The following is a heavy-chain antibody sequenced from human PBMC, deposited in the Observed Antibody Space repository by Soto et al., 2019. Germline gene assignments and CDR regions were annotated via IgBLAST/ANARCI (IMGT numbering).Heavy chain of an antibody. CDR1: GGSISSCGYY. V-gene: IGHV4-31*03. J-gene: IGHJ6*02. CDR2: IYYSGST. D-gene: IGHD2-2*02. CDR3: ARASPNVVVPAAILARSYRMDV. Sequence: SETLSLTCTVSGGSISSCGYYWGWIRRHPGKGLEWSGYIYYSGSTYYNPALKRRVTMSVDTSKNQFSLKLSSVTAADTAGSSCARASPNVVVPAAILARSYRMDVWGQGTTVTVSS.